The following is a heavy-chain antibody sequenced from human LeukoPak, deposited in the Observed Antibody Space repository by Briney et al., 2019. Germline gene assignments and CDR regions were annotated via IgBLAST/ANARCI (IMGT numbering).Heavy chain of an antibody. D-gene: IGHD5-24*01. V-gene: IGHV5-51*01. Sequence: ASVKVSCKASGYTFTGYWIGWVRQMPGKGLEWMGIIYPGDSVTRYSPSFQGQVTISADKSISTAYLQWSSLKASDTAMYYCARRGDGYNLNFDYWGQGTLVTVSS. CDR3: ARRGDGYNLNFDY. CDR1: GYTFTGYW. J-gene: IGHJ4*02. CDR2: IYPGDSVT.